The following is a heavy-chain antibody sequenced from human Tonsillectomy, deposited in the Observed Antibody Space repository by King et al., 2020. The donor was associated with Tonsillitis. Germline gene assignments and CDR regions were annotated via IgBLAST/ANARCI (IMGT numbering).Heavy chain of an antibody. CDR1: GYRFSSYW. V-gene: IGHV5-10-1*01. CDR2: IDPSDSYT. D-gene: IGHD2-2*01. CDR3: ARQASRYQLLSADLFDP. J-gene: IGHJ5*02. Sequence: QLVQSGAEVKKPGESLRISCKGSGYRFSSYWITWVRQMPGKGLEWMGKIDPSDSYTNYSPSFQGHVTISAAKSISTAYLQWSSLKASHTAIYYCARQASRYQLLSADLFDPWGQGTLVTVSS.